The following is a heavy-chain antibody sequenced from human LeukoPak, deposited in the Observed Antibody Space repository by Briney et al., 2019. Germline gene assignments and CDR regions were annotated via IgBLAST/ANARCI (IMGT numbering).Heavy chain of an antibody. Sequence: PGGSLRLSCAASGFTFSIYWMHWVRQAPGKGLEWLGRIRTKANSYTTEYAASVKGRFTISRDDSKNSLYLQMNSLKSEDTAVYYCATALFCTNGVCWDMEVWGKGTTVTVSS. CDR1: GFTFSIYW. D-gene: IGHD2-8*01. J-gene: IGHJ6*03. V-gene: IGHV3-72*01. CDR3: ATALFCTNGVCWDMEV. CDR2: IRTKANSYTT.